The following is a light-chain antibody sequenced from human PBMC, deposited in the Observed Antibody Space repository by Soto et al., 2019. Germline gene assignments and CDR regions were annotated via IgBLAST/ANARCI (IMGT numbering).Light chain of an antibody. CDR2: DAS. V-gene: IGKV1-5*01. CDR3: QQYNSYWYT. CDR1: QSISSW. J-gene: IGKJ2*01. Sequence: DIQMTQSPSTLSASVGDRVTITCRASQSISSWLAWYQQKPGKAPKLLIYDASSLESGVPSRFRGSGSGTEFTLTISSLQPDDFATYYCQQYNSYWYTFGQGTKWIS.